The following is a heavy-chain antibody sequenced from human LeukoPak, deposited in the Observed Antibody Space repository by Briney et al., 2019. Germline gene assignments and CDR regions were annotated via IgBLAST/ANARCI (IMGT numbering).Heavy chain of an antibody. Sequence: ASVKVSCKVSGYTLTELSMHWVRQAPGKGLEWMGGFDPEDGETIYAQKFQGRVTMTEDTSTDTAYMELSSLRSEDTAVYYCATVGSSSWFFDYWGQGTLVTVSS. V-gene: IGHV1-24*01. J-gene: IGHJ4*02. CDR3: ATVGSSSWFFDY. CDR1: GYTLTELS. CDR2: FDPEDGET. D-gene: IGHD6-13*01.